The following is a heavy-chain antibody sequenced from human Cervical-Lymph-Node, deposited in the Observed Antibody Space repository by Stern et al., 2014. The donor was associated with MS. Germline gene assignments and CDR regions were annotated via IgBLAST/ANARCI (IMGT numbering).Heavy chain of an antibody. V-gene: IGHV1-18*01. J-gene: IGHJ6*02. CDR2: ISAYNGNT. CDR1: GYTFTSYG. CDR3: AREDCSSSTSCYRYFGMDV. D-gene: IGHD2-2*01. Sequence: QVQLVQSGDEVKKPGASVKISCKASGYTFTSYGISWVRQAPGQGLEWMGWISAYNGNTSYVQKFQDRVTMTTDRLTRTAYMELRSLRSDDAAVYYCAREDCSSSTSCYRYFGMDVWGQGTTVTVSS.